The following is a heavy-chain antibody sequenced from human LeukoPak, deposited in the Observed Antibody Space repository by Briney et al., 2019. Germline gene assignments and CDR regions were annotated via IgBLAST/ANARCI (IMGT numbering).Heavy chain of an antibody. CDR3: ARVGIEVDGRGLVDY. J-gene: IGHJ4*02. CDR2: IKEDGSEK. D-gene: IGHD6-19*01. CDR1: GFSFSTYW. V-gene: IGHV3-7*01. Sequence: GESLRLSCAASGFSFSTYWMSWVRQAPGKGLEWVANIKEDGSEKEYVDSVKGRFTFSRDNAKNLLYLQMNSLRPEDTALYYCARVGIEVDGRGLVDYWGQGTLVTVSS.